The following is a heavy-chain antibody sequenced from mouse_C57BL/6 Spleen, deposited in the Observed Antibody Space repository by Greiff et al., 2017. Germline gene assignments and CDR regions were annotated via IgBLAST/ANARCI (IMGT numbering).Heavy chain of an antibody. CDR1: GFNIKNTY. D-gene: IGHD1-1*01. V-gene: IGHV14-3*01. J-gene: IGHJ3*01. CDR2: IDPANGNT. Sequence: VQLQQSVAELVRPGASVKLSCTASGFNIKNTYMHWVKQRPEQGLEWIGRIDPANGNTKYAPKFQGKATITAYTSSNTAYLQLSSLTSWDTAIYYCASGAYYYGSSPWFAYWGQGTLVTVSA. CDR3: ASGAYYYGSSPWFAY.